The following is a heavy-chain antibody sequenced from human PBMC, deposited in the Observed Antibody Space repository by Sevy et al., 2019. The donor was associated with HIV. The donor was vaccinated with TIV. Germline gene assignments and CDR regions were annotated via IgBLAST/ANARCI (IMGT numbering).Heavy chain of an antibody. D-gene: IGHD3-22*01. CDR1: GFTFSSYA. Sequence: GGSLRLSCAASGFTFSSYAMSWVRQAPGKGLEWVSAISGSGGSTYYADSVKGRFTISRDNSKNTLYLQMNSLRAEDTAVYYCAKDPPYYCDSSGYYPPDYWGQGTLVTVSS. V-gene: IGHV3-23*01. CDR2: ISGSGGST. CDR3: AKDPPYYCDSSGYYPPDY. J-gene: IGHJ4*02.